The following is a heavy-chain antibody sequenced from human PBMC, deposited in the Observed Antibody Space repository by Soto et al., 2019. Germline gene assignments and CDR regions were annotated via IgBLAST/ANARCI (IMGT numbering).Heavy chain of an antibody. J-gene: IGHJ6*02. CDR2: TYYRSKWYT. D-gene: IGHD3-3*01. Sequence: SQTLSLTCAISGDSVASNSAAWNWIRQSPSRGLEWLGRTYYRSKWYTDYAESVKSRITINPDTSKNQVSLQLKSVTAEDTAVYYCARYGPYYDFWSGPTAYYYYGMDVWGQGTTVTVSS. V-gene: IGHV6-1*01. CDR1: GDSVASNSAA. CDR3: ARYGPYYDFWSGPTAYYYYGMDV.